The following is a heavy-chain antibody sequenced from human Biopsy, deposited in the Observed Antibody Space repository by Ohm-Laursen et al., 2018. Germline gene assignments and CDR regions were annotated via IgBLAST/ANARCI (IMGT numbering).Heavy chain of an antibody. CDR3: ARNTGGYGDLYYFDY. CDR1: GYSFTSYY. V-gene: IGHV1-46*01. D-gene: IGHD4-17*01. J-gene: IGHJ4*02. Sequence: ASVKVSCKASGYSFTSYYMHWVRQAPGQGLEWMGMINPSGSTTSYPRIFQGRVTMTRDTSKSTVYMELSSLRSADTAVYFCARNTGGYGDLYYFDYWGQGTLVTVSS. CDR2: INPSGSTT.